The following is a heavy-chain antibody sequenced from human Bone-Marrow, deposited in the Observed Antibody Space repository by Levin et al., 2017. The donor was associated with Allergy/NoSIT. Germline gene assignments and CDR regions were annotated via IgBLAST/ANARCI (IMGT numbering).Heavy chain of an antibody. CDR2: VSHSGGT. D-gene: IGHD3-9*01. CDR1: GGSISGHY. V-gene: IGHV4-59*11. J-gene: IGHJ3*01. Sequence: SETLSLTCTVSGGSISGHYWHWIRQAPGKGLEWIGYVSHSGGTNYTPSLKRRLTISVDTSKSQVSLRLTSLTAADTAVFVCAGGAGVFDTRGVFDVWGQGAMVVVSS. CDR3: AGGAGVFDTRGVFDV.